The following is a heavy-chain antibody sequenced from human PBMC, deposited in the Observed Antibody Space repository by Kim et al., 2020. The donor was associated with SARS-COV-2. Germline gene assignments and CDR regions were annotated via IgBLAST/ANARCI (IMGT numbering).Heavy chain of an antibody. CDR1: GYTFSNFW. CDR2: INPGDSET. D-gene: IGHD2-15*01. Sequence: GESLKISCKGSGYTFSNFWIHWVRQMPGKGLEWMGIINPGDSETRYSQSFQGQVSLSIDKSTSTIYLQWSSLKASDTAMYYSARQRYSSGLYFFDSWGQG. V-gene: IGHV5-51*01. J-gene: IGHJ5*01. CDR3: ARQRYSSGLYFFDS.